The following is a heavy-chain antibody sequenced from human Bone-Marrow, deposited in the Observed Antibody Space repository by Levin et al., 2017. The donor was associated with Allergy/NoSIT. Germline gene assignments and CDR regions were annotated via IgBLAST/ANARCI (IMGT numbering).Heavy chain of an antibody. Sequence: SCAASGFTFSIYSMNWVRQAPGKGLEWVSSISSSSSYIYYADSVKGRFTISRDNAKNSLYLQMNSLRAEDTAVYYCAREARSSSDFDYWGQGTLVTVSS. CDR2: ISSSSSYI. J-gene: IGHJ4*02. D-gene: IGHD6-13*01. V-gene: IGHV3-21*01. CDR1: GFTFSIYS. CDR3: AREARSSSDFDY.